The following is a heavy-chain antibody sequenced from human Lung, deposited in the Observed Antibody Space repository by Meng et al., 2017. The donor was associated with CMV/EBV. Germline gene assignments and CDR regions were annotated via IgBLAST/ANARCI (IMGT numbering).Heavy chain of an antibody. CDR2: VHYSGST. CDR1: GGSVSSGSYY. V-gene: IGHV4-61*01. D-gene: IGHD6-13*01. Sequence: GSXRLXCTVSGGSVSSGSYYWSWIRQPPGKGLEWIGYVHYSGSTNYNPSLKSRVTISLDTSKNQFSLRLSSVTAADTAVYFCARFLDSWFYFDSWGQGTPVTVSS. J-gene: IGHJ4*02. CDR3: ARFLDSWFYFDS.